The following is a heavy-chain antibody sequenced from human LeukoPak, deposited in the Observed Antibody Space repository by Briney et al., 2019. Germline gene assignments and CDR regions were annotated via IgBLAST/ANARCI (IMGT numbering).Heavy chain of an antibody. D-gene: IGHD3-16*02. CDR1: GFTFSSYS. CDR2: ISSSSSYI. J-gene: IGHJ4*02. V-gene: IGHV3-21*01. CDR3: ARVDDYVWGSYRQGSDY. Sequence: KPGGSLRLSCAASGFTFSSYSMNWVRQAPGKGREGVSSISSSSSYIYYADSVKGRFTISRDNAKNSLYLQMNSLRAEDTAVYYCARVDDYVWGSYRQGSDYWGQGTLVTVSS.